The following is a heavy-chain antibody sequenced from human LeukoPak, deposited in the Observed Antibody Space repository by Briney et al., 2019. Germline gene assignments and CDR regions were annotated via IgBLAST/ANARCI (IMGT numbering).Heavy chain of an antibody. CDR1: GGSFSGYY. CDR2: INHSGST. V-gene: IGHV4-34*01. Sequence: PSETLSLTCAVYGGSFSGYYWSWIRQPPGKGLEWIGEINHSGSTNYNPSLKSRVTISVDTSKNQFSLKLSSVTAADTAVYYCARGLQLWSYYFDYWGQGTLVTVSS. J-gene: IGHJ4*02. CDR3: ARGLQLWSYYFDY. D-gene: IGHD5-18*01.